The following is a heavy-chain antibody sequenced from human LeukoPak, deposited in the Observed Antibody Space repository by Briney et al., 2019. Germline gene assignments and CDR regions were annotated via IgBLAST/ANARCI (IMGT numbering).Heavy chain of an antibody. J-gene: IGHJ4*02. D-gene: IGHD3-22*01. Sequence: GGSLRLSCAASGFTFSKYAMTWVRQAPGKGLEWVSGVSVSGGSTNYADSVKGRFTISRDNSKNTLYLQMNSLRAEDTAVYYCAKSNYFDSGGYYFFDYWGQGTLVTVSS. CDR3: AKSNYFDSGGYYFFDY. CDR2: VSVSGGST. CDR1: GFTFSKYA. V-gene: IGHV3-23*01.